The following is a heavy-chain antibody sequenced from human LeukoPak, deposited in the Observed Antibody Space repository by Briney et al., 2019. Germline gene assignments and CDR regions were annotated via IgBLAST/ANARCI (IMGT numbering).Heavy chain of an antibody. CDR1: EFTFSSYW. J-gene: IGHJ4*02. V-gene: IGHV3-74*01. CDR2: INSDGSST. Sequence: GGSLRLSCAASEFTFSSYWMHWVRHAPGEGLVWVSYINSDGSSTSYADYVKGRFTISRDNARNTLYLQMDSLRVEDTAVYYCVRDGSLPDYWGQGTLVTVSS. CDR3: VRDGSLPDY.